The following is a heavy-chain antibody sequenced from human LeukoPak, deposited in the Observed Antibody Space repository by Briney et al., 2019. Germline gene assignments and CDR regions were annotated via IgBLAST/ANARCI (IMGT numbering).Heavy chain of an antibody. CDR2: IYTSGST. V-gene: IGHV4-61*02. CDR1: GGSISSGSYY. CDR3: ARERTYYYGSGYYYYYMDV. J-gene: IGHJ6*03. D-gene: IGHD3-10*01. Sequence: PSQTLSLTCTVSGGSISSGSYYWRWLRQPAGKGLEWIGRIYTSGSTNYNPSLKSRVTISVDTSKNQFSLKLSSVTAADTAVYYCARERTYYYGSGYYYYYMDVWGKGTTVTISS.